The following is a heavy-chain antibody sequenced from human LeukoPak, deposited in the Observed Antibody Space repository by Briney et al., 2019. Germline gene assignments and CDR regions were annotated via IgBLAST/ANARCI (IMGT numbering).Heavy chain of an antibody. CDR1: GYTFTSYD. D-gene: IGHD3-3*01. V-gene: IGHV1-8*01. J-gene: IGHJ6*03. CDR3: ARGVSSDFFVYYYMDV. Sequence: GASVKVSCKASGYTFTSYDINWVRQATGQGLEWMGWMNPNSGNTGYAQKFQGRVTMTRNTSISTAYMELSSLRSEDTAVYYCARGVSSDFFVYYYMDVWSKGTTVTVSS. CDR2: MNPNSGNT.